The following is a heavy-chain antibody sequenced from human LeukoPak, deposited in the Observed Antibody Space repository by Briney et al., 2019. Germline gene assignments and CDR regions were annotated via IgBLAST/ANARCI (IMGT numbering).Heavy chain of an antibody. CDR3: ARDPDYYDSSGYSRGHYYGMDV. Sequence: SVKVSCKASGGTFSSYAISWVRQAPGQGLEWMGGIIPIFGTANYAQKFQGRVTITADESTSTAYMELSSLRSEDTAVYYCARDPDYYDSSGYSRGHYYGMDVWGQGTTVTGSS. CDR1: GGTFSSYA. D-gene: IGHD3-22*01. V-gene: IGHV1-69*13. J-gene: IGHJ6*01. CDR2: IIPIFGTA.